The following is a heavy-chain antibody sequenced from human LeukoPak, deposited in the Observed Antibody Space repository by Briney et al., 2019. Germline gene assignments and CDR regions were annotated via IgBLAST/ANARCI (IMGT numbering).Heavy chain of an antibody. Sequence: GGSLRLSCAASGFTVSSNYMSWVRQAPGKGLEWVSVIYSGGSTYYADSVKGRFTISRDNSKNTLYLQMNSLRAEDTAVYYCAKDRSSSPKYYFDYWGQGTLVTVSS. D-gene: IGHD6-6*01. CDR2: IYSGGST. J-gene: IGHJ4*02. CDR1: GFTVSSNY. CDR3: AKDRSSSPKYYFDY. V-gene: IGHV3-53*01.